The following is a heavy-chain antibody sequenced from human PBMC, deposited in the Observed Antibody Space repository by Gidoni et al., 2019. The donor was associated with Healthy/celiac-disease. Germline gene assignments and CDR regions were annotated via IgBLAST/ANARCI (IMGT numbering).Heavy chain of an antibody. CDR2: ISYDGSNK. CDR3: AKGSYGFDY. Sequence: QVPLVESGVGVVQPGWSLRLYCAAPGFTFSSYGMHLVRQAPGKGLEWVAVISYDGSNKYYTDSVEGRFTISRDNSKNTLYLQMNSLRAEDTAVYYCAKGSYGFDYWGQGTLVTVSS. CDR1: GFTFSSYG. V-gene: IGHV3-30*18. J-gene: IGHJ4*02. D-gene: IGHD5-18*01.